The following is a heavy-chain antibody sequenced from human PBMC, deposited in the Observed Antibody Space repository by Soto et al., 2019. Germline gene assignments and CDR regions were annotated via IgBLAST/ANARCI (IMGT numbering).Heavy chain of an antibody. Sequence: PGGSLRLSCAASAFTVRGNYTSWVRQAPGKGLEWVSTISSDGGTYYTDSVKGRFAISRDNSKNTLYLQMNSLRAEDTAVYYCARAGYGGNSFYFDYWGQGTLVTVSS. D-gene: IGHD2-21*02. CDR1: AFTVRGNY. CDR3: ARAGYGGNSFYFDY. CDR2: ISSDGGT. V-gene: IGHV3-66*02. J-gene: IGHJ4*02.